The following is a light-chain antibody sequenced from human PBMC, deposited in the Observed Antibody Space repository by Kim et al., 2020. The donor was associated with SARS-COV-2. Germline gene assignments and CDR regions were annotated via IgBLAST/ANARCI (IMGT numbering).Light chain of an antibody. V-gene: IGLV2-8*01. J-gene: IGLJ2*01. Sequence: GVSVTISCTGTSSDVGGYNYVSWYQQHPGKAPKLMIYEVSKRPSGVPDRFSGSKSGNTASLTVSGLQAEDEADYYCSSYAGSNNLVFGGGTQLTVL. CDR3: SSYAGSNNLV. CDR2: EVS. CDR1: SSDVGGYNY.